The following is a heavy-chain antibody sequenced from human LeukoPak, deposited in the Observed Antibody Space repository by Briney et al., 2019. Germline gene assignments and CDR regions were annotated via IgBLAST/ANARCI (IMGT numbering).Heavy chain of an antibody. D-gene: IGHD2-2*01. CDR2: INHSGST. V-gene: IGHV4-34*01. CDR3: ANLNYRDCSSTSCYDFDY. CDR1: GGSFSGCY. Sequence: PSETLSLTCAVYGGSFSGCYWSWIRQPPGKGLEWIGEINHSGSTNYNASLKSRVTISVDTSKNQFSLKLSSVTAADTAVYYCANLNYRDCSSTSCYDFDYWGQGTLVTVSS. J-gene: IGHJ4*02.